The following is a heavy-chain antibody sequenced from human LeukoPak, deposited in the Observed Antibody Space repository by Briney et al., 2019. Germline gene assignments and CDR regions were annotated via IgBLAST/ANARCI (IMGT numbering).Heavy chain of an antibody. V-gene: IGHV4-39*07. CDR3: ARFYDSSGYYFDY. CDR1: GGSISSSSYY. CDR2: IYYSGST. Sequence: PSETLSLTCTVSGGSISSSSYYWGCIRQPPGKGLEWIGSIYYSGSTNYNPSLKSRVTISVDTSKNQFSLKLSSVTAADTAVYYCARFYDSSGYYFDYWGQGTLVTVSS. J-gene: IGHJ4*02. D-gene: IGHD3-22*01.